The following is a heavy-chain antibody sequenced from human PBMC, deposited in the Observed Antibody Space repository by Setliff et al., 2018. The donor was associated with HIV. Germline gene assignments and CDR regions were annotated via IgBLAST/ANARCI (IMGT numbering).Heavy chain of an antibody. J-gene: IGHJ6*02. CDR3: TRELNGHTSSHYYFGLDV. CDR1: GFTFSSYA. CDR2: IGTGGDT. V-gene: IGHV3-13*01. D-gene: IGHD6-6*01. Sequence: GSLRLSCAASGFTFSSYAMSWVRQAPGKGLEWVSAIGTGGDTYYADSVKGRFTISRENAKNSLYLQMNNVRAGDTAVYYCTRELNGHTSSHYYFGLDVWGQGTTVTVSS.